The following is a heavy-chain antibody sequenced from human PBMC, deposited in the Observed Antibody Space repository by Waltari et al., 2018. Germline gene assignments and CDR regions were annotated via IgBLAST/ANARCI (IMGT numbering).Heavy chain of an antibody. J-gene: IGHJ4*02. CDR1: GIIVRAKD. CDR2: IYSAGRT. CDR3: ARPGEGPSSH. Sequence: EVQLVESGGGLIEPGGSRRLSCAASGIIVRAKDMNWVRQAPGKGPQWVSVIYSAGRTYYADSVKGRFTISRDNTKNTVYLQMNNLKTEDTAVYYCARPGEGPSSHWGQGTLVTVSS. D-gene: IGHD4-17*01. V-gene: IGHV3-53*01.